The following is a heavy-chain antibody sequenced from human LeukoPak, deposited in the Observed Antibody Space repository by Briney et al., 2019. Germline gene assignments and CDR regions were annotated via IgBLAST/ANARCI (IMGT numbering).Heavy chain of an antibody. V-gene: IGHV3-33*01. Sequence: GGSLRLSCAASGFTFSSYGIHWVRQAPGKGLEWVAVIWYDGSNKYYADSVKGRFTISRDNSKNTLYLQMDSLRAEDTAVYYCARDPGVRWLVGFDYWGQGTLVTVSS. CDR3: ARDPGVRWLVGFDY. CDR2: IWYDGSNK. D-gene: IGHD6-19*01. J-gene: IGHJ4*02. CDR1: GFTFSSYG.